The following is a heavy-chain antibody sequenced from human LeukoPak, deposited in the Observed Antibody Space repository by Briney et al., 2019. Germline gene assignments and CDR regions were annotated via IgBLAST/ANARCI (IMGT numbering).Heavy chain of an antibody. Sequence: GGSLRLSCAASGFTFSSYAMHWVRQAPGKGLEYVSAISSNGGSTYYANSVKGRFTISRDNSKNTLYLQMGSLRAEDMAVYYCARVPEWLPDYWGQGTLVTVSS. CDR3: ARVPEWLPDY. CDR1: GFTFSSYA. D-gene: IGHD5-12*01. J-gene: IGHJ4*02. CDR2: ISSNGGST. V-gene: IGHV3-64*01.